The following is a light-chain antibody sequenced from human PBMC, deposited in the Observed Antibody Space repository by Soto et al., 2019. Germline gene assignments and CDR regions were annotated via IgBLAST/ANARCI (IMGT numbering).Light chain of an antibody. Sequence: EIVLTQSPGPLSLSPGERATLSCRASQSVSSTYLAWYQQKPGQAPRLLIYRTSTRATGIPDRFSGSVSGTEFTLTISRLEPEDFAVYYCQQRSNWPLTFGGGTKVDIK. CDR1: QSVSSTY. V-gene: IGKV3D-20*02. CDR3: QQRSNWPLT. CDR2: RTS. J-gene: IGKJ4*01.